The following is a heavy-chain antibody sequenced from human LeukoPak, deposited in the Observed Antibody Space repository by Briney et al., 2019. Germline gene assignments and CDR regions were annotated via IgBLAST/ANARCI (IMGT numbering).Heavy chain of an antibody. CDR2: IKQDGSEK. CDR3: ARDEVATYYYYMDV. V-gene: IGHV3-7*01. D-gene: IGHD2-15*01. Sequence: GGSLRLSCAASGFTFSSYWMHWVRQAPGKGLVWVANIKQDGSEKYYVDSVKGRFTISRDNAKNSLYLQMNSLRAEDTAVYYCARDEVATYYYYMDVWGKGTTVTVSS. J-gene: IGHJ6*03. CDR1: GFTFSSYW.